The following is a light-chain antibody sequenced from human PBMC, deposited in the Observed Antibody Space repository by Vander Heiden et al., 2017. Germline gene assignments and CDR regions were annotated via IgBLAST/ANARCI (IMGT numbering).Light chain of an antibody. V-gene: IGKV1-39*01. J-gene: IGKJ1*01. CDR1: QSVSIY. CDR3: QQSDNNPRT. Sequence: DIQMTQSPSSLSASVGDRVSITCRASQSVSIYLNWYQQKPGTAPKLLIYAASRLESAVPSRFSGTGSGTDFTLTINGLQSGDFATYYCQQSDNNPRTFGQGTKVEI. CDR2: AAS.